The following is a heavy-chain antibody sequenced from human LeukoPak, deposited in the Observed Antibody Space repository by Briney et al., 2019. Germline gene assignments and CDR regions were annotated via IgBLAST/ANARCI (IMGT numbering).Heavy chain of an antibody. V-gene: IGHV4-4*07. Sequence: SETLSLTCTVSGGSISSYYWSWIRQPAGKGLEWIGRIYTSGSTNYNPSLKSRVTISVDTSKNQFSLKLSSVTAADTAVYYCARDRRGYSYGCDAFDIWGQGTMVTVSS. D-gene: IGHD5-18*01. CDR1: GGSISSYY. CDR3: ARDRRGYSYGCDAFDI. CDR2: IYTSGST. J-gene: IGHJ3*02.